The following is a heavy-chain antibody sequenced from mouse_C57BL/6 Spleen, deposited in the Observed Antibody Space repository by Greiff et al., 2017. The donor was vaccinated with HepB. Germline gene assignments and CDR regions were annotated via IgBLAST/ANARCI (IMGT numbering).Heavy chain of an antibody. CDR2: ISSGSSTI. CDR3: ARRYYGNDDYFDY. CDR1: GFTFSDYG. V-gene: IGHV5-17*01. Sequence: EVMLVESGGGLVKPGGSLKLSCAASGFTFSDYGMHWVRQAPEKGLEWVAYISSGSSTIYYADTVKGRFTISRDNAKNTLFLQMTSLRSEDTAMYYCARRYYGNDDYFDYWGQGTTLTVAS. D-gene: IGHD2-2*01. J-gene: IGHJ2*01.